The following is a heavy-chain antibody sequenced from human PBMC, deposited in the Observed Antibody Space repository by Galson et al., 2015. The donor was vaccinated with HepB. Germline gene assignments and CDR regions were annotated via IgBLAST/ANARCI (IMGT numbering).Heavy chain of an antibody. CDR3: ARPQPTVVSPADTLDV. D-gene: IGHD3-22*01. Sequence: QSGAEVKKPGDSLKISCKTSGFDFPTHWIAWVRQGPGKGLEWMGIIFPGDSDSIYSPSFEGQVTMSVDKSISTAYLHWGSLKASDTAVYYCARPQPTVVSPADTLDVWGQGTMVIVSS. CDR1: GFDFPTHW. J-gene: IGHJ3*01. CDR2: IFPGDSDS. V-gene: IGHV5-51*03.